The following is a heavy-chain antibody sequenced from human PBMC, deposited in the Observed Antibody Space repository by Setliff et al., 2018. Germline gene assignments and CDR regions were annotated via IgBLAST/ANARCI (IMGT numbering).Heavy chain of an antibody. CDR2: VHYDGVTK. V-gene: IGHV3-30*18. CDR3: AKIWGAYCTGNRCHSDPPHWDN. J-gene: IGHJ4*02. CDR1: GFTFSNFA. D-gene: IGHD2-15*01. Sequence: PSCAASGFTFSNFAMHGVRQAPGKGLEWGAVVHYDGVTKHYRDSVKGRFTISRNNSKNTLYLQMNSLRAEDTAIYYWAKIWGAYCTGNRCHSDPPHWDNWGQGTLVTVSS.